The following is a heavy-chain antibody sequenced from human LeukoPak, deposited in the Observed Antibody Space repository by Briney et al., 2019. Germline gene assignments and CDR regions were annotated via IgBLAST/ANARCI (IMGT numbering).Heavy chain of an antibody. CDR3: ARTGGGRHYYDTKGTAYY. CDR1: GYTFTGYY. V-gene: IGHV1-2*02. Sequence: ASVKVSCKASGYTFTGYYMHWVRQAPGQGLEWMGWINPNSGGTNYAQKLQGRVTMTTDTSTSTAYMELRSLRSDDTAVYYCARTGGGRHYYDTKGTAYYWGQGTLVTVSS. CDR2: INPNSGGT. J-gene: IGHJ4*02. D-gene: IGHD3-22*01.